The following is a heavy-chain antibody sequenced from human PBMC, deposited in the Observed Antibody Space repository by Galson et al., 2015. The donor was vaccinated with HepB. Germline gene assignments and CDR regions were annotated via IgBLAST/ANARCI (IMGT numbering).Heavy chain of an antibody. CDR2: ISSNGGST. Sequence: SLRLSCAASGFTFSSYAMHWVRQAPGKGLEYVSAISSNGGSTYYANSVKGRFTISRDNSKNTLYLQMGSLRAEDMAVYYCARGPTVAGTTSPPTPLSYWGQGTLVTVSS. CDR3: ARGPTVAGTTSPPTPLSY. D-gene: IGHD6-19*01. V-gene: IGHV3-64*01. J-gene: IGHJ4*02. CDR1: GFTFSSYA.